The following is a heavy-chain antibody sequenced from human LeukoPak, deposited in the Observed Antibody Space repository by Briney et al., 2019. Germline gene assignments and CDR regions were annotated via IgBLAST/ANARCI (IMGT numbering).Heavy chain of an antibody. D-gene: IGHD3-16*01. Sequence: GGSLRLSCAASGFTFSTYAMNWVRQAPGQGLEWVSIIIGVNGNTYYADSVKGRFTISRDNSKNTLYLQMNSLRADDTAVYYCVKVPVVWDYVVPDRYRLYFQHWGQGTQVTVSS. CDR1: GFTFSTYA. CDR2: IIGVNGNT. V-gene: IGHV3-23*01. CDR3: VKVPVVWDYVVPDRYRLYFQH. J-gene: IGHJ1*01.